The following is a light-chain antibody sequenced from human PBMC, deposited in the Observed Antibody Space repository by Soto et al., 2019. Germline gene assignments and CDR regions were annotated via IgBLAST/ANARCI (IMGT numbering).Light chain of an antibody. CDR1: SGHSTNA. Sequence: QPVLTQSPSASASLGASVKLTCALSSGHSTNAIAWHQQHPEKGPRYLMRLNSDGSHIKEDGIPDRFSGSSSGAERYLIISSLQSEDEADYYCQTWGTDILVFGGGTKVTVL. J-gene: IGLJ2*01. CDR3: QTWGTDILV. V-gene: IGLV4-69*01. CDR2: LNSDGSH.